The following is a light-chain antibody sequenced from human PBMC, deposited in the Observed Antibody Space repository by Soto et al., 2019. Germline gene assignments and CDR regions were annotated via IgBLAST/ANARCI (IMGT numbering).Light chain of an antibody. V-gene: IGKV3D-15*01. J-gene: IGKJ5*01. CDR2: GAS. Sequence: IVMTQPSATLSVSPGERATRSCRASQSINSNLAWYQQKPGQAPRLLIYGASSRATGIPDRFSGTGSETDFTLTISRLENEDFAVYYCQQYDNSTITFGQGTRLEIK. CDR1: QSINSN. CDR3: QQYDNSTIT.